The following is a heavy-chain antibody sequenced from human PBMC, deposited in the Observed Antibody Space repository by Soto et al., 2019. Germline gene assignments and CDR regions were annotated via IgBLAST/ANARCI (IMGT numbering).Heavy chain of an antibody. D-gene: IGHD3-10*02. CDR1: GFTFSNYG. CDR3: AKPDPFKTLMRVHN. Sequence: QVQLVESGGDVVQPGGSLRLSCAAAGFTFSNYGVQWVRQAPGRGLEWVAVISYDGRNKYYADSVKGRFTISRDNSENTLFLEMSSLRAEDTAVYYCAKPDPFKTLMRVHNWGQGNLVTVSS. J-gene: IGHJ4*02. CDR2: ISYDGRNK. V-gene: IGHV3-30*18.